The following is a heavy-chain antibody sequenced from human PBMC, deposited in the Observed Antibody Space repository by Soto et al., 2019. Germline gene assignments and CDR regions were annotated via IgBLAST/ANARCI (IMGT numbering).Heavy chain of an antibody. V-gene: IGHV3-23*01. CDR2: ISGSGGST. CDR3: AKDGGVVPAAILGYYYGMDV. CDR1: GFTFSSYA. D-gene: IGHD2-2*02. J-gene: IGHJ6*02. Sequence: ESGGGLVQPGGSLRLSCAASGFTFSSYAMSWVRQAPGKGLEWVSAISGSGGSTYYADSVKGRFTISRDNSKNTLYLQMNSLRAEDTAVYYCAKDGGVVPAAILGYYYGMDVWGQGTTVTVSS.